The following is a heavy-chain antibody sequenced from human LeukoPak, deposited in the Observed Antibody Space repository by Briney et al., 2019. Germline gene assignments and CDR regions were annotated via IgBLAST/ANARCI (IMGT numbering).Heavy chain of an antibody. V-gene: IGHV1-69*04. CDR2: IIPILGIA. CDR1: GGTFSSYT. J-gene: IGHJ5*02. Sequence: RASVTVSCKASGGTFSSYTISWVRQAPGQGLEWMGSIIPILGIANYAQKFQGRVTITADKSTSTAYMELSSLRSEDTAVYYCARDQRRDGYNFSWGQGTLVTVSS. CDR3: ARDQRRDGYNFS. D-gene: IGHD5-24*01.